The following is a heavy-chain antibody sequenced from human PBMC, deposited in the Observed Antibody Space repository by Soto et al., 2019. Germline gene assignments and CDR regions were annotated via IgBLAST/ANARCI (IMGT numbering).Heavy chain of an antibody. D-gene: IGHD3-3*01. V-gene: IGHV3-33*01. Sequence: PGGSLRLSCAASGFTFSSYGMHWVRQAPGKGLEWVAVIWYDGSNKYYADSVKGRFTISRDNSKNTLYLQMNSLRAEDTAVYYCARDSPPLITIFVLDVWGKGTTVTVSS. CDR2: IWYDGSNK. CDR3: ARDSPPLITIFVLDV. J-gene: IGHJ6*04. CDR1: GFTFSSYG.